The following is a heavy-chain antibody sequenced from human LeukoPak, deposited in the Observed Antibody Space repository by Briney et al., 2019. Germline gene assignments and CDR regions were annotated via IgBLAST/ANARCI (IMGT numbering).Heavy chain of an antibody. D-gene: IGHD4-17*01. CDR3: APTSKYGDYYFDY. Sequence: ASVKVSCKASGYTFTGYYMHRVRQAPGQGLEWMGWINPNSGATDYAQNFQGRVTMTRDTSISTAYLELNSLRSDDTAVYYCAPTSKYGDYYFDYWGQGTLVTVSS. CDR1: GYTFTGYY. V-gene: IGHV1-2*02. J-gene: IGHJ4*02. CDR2: INPNSGAT.